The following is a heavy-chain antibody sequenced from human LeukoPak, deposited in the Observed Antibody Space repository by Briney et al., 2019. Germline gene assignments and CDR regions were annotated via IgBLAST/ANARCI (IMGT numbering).Heavy chain of an antibody. CDR2: IYYSGST. CDR3: ARVEGYDILTGSFDY. D-gene: IGHD3-9*01. CDR1: GGSISSSSYY. Sequence: PSETLSLTCTVSGGSISSSSYYWGWIRQPPGKGLEWIGSIYYSGSTYYNPSLKSRVTVSVDTSKNQFSLKLSSVTAADTAVYYCARVEGYDILTGSFDYWGQGTLVTVSS. J-gene: IGHJ4*02. V-gene: IGHV4-39*01.